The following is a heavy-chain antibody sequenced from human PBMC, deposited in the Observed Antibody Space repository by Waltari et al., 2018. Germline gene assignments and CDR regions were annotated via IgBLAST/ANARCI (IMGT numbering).Heavy chain of an antibody. J-gene: IGHJ6*02. V-gene: IGHV1-69*08. D-gene: IGHD2-15*01. CDR3: ARDGGGGRGGMDV. CDR2: IIPILGIA. CDR1: GGTFSSYT. Sequence: QVQLVQSGAEVKKPGSSVKVSCKASGGTFSSYTISWVRQAPGQGLEWMGRIIPILGIANDAQKFQGRVTITADKSTSTAYMELSSLRSEDTAVYYCARDGGGGRGGMDVWGQGTTVTVSS.